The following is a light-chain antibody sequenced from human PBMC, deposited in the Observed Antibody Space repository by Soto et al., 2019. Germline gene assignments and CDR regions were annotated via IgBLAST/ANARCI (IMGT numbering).Light chain of an antibody. V-gene: IGKV3-11*01. Sequence: EIVLTQSPATLSLSPGERATLSCRASQSVSKYLAWYQQKPGQAPRLLIHDASNRATGIPARFSGSGSGTDFTLPTSSLEPGDFGVYYCQQRSNWPQITFGGGTKVEIK. CDR1: QSVSKY. CDR2: DAS. CDR3: QQRSNWPQIT. J-gene: IGKJ4*01.